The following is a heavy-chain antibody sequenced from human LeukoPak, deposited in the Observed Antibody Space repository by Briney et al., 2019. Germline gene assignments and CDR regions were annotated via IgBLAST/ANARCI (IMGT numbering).Heavy chain of an antibody. CDR3: AREQWLEQINWFDP. CDR1: GYTFTSYG. D-gene: IGHD6-19*01. Sequence: RASVKVSCKASGYTFTSYGISWVRQAPGQGLEWMGWISAYNGNTNYAQKLQGRVTMTTDTSTSTAYMELRSLRSDDTAVYYCAREQWLEQINWFDPWGQGTLVTVSS. CDR2: ISAYNGNT. V-gene: IGHV1-18*01. J-gene: IGHJ5*02.